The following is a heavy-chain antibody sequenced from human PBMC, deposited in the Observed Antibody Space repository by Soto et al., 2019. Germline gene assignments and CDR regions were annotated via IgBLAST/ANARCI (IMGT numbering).Heavy chain of an antibody. CDR2: IHFDGSTS. Sequence: PGGSLRLSCAASGFTFRKYWMHWVRQAPGKGLVWVSRIHFDGSTSSYADSVKGRFTISRDNAKNTLYLQMNSLRAEDTAVYYCARDYYDNSGSSYVDYGMDVWGQGTTVT. J-gene: IGHJ6*02. CDR1: GFTFRKYW. V-gene: IGHV3-74*01. D-gene: IGHD3-22*01. CDR3: ARDYYDNSGSSYVDYGMDV.